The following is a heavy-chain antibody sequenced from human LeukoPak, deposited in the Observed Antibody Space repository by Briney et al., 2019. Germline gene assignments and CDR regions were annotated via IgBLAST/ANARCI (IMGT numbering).Heavy chain of an antibody. V-gene: IGHV4-59*01. CDR2: IYYSGST. J-gene: IGHJ6*04. Sequence: PSGTLSLTCTVSGGSISSYYWSWIRQPPGKGLEWIGYIYYSGSTNYNPSLKSRVTISVDTSKNQFSLKLSSVTAADTAVYYCARVRDLGCSGGSCYDNYYYGMDVWGKGTTVTVPS. CDR3: ARVRDLGCSGGSCYDNYYYGMDV. D-gene: IGHD2-15*01. CDR1: GGSISSYY.